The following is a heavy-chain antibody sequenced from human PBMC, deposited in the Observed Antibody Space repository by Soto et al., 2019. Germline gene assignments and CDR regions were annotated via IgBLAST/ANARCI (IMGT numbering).Heavy chain of an antibody. CDR1: GYTFTSYG. Sequence: GASVKVSCKASGYTFTSYGISWVRQAPGQGLEWMGWISAYNGNTNCAQKLQGRVTMTTGTSTSTAYMELRSLRSDDTAVYYCARVGTAMVTAWIDAFDIWGQGTMVTVSS. CDR2: ISAYNGNT. V-gene: IGHV1-18*01. D-gene: IGHD5-18*01. CDR3: ARVGTAMVTAWIDAFDI. J-gene: IGHJ3*02.